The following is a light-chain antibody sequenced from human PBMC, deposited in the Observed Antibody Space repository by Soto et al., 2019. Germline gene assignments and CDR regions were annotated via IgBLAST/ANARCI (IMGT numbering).Light chain of an antibody. Sequence: DIQMSQSPSTLSASVGDRVTMTCRASQSITRSLAWYQQKLGKAPKLLIYDASSLQIGVPSRFSGSGSGTDFTLIVSSLQPDDFATYYCQQYNNYPLTFGGGTNVDI. J-gene: IGKJ4*01. CDR3: QQYNNYPLT. CDR2: DAS. V-gene: IGKV1-5*01. CDR1: QSITRS.